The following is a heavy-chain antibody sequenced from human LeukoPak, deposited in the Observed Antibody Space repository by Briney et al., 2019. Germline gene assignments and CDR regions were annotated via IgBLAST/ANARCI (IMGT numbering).Heavy chain of an antibody. CDR2: INSDGSDT. J-gene: IGHJ4*02. V-gene: IGHV3-74*01. CDR1: GFTVSSSY. Sequence: GGSLRLSCAASGFTVSSSYMSWVRQAPGKGLVWVSRINSDGSDTTYADSVKGRFTISRDNAKNTLYLQMNSLRAEDTAVYYCAKNGPGLDYFDYWGQGTLVTVSS. CDR3: AKNGPGLDYFDY. D-gene: IGHD3-10*01.